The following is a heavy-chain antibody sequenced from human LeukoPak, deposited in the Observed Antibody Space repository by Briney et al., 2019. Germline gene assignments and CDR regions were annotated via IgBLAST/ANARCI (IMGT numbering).Heavy chain of an antibody. D-gene: IGHD6-13*01. CDR3: AREGSSSWFYYYGMDV. CDR2: IWYDGSNK. Sequence: GGSLRLSCAASGSTFSSYSMNWVRQAPGKGLEWVAVIWYDGSNKYYADSVKGRFTISRDNSKNTLYLQMNSLRAEDTAVYYCAREGSSSWFYYYGMDVWGQGTTVTVSS. V-gene: IGHV3-33*08. CDR1: GSTFSSYS. J-gene: IGHJ6*02.